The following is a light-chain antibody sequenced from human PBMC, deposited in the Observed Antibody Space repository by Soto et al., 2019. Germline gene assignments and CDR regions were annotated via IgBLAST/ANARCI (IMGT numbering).Light chain of an antibody. CDR2: DVS. Sequence: QSALTQPASVSGSPGQSITISCTGTSNDVGGYNSVSWYQQYPGKAPKLMIYDVSNRPSGVSNRFSGSKSGNTASLTISGLQAEDEADYYCSSYTSSSYTSSSTLYVFGTGTKPTVL. V-gene: IGLV2-14*01. J-gene: IGLJ1*01. CDR3: SSYTSSSYTSSSTLYV. CDR1: SNDVGGYNS.